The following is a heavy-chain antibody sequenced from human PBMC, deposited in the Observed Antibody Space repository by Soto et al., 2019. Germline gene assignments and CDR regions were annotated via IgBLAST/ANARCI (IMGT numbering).Heavy chain of an antibody. CDR3: ARRWGEGRVDY. Sequence: QVQLQESGPGLVKPSGTLSLTCAVSGGSISSSNWWSWVRQPPGKGLQWIGEIYHSGSTNYIPSRKSRVTMSVDKSRNQFSLKLSSVTAADTAVYYCARRWGEGRVDYWGQGTLVTVSS. CDR2: IYHSGST. V-gene: IGHV4-4*02. CDR1: GGSISSSNW. J-gene: IGHJ4*02. D-gene: IGHD3-10*01.